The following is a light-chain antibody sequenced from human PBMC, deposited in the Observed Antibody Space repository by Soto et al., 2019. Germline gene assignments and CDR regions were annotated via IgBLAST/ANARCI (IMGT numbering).Light chain of an antibody. CDR2: LAS. CDR3: HQRQSWPRT. Sequence: EIVLTQSPATLSSFPGDRVTLSCRASQAVNTSLAWYQHKPGQAPRLLIYLASTRAAGVPDRFSGSGSGTDFTLTISEVEPEDFAVYYCHQRQSWPRTFGQGTAVDIK. CDR1: QAVNTS. J-gene: IGKJ1*01. V-gene: IGKV3-11*01.